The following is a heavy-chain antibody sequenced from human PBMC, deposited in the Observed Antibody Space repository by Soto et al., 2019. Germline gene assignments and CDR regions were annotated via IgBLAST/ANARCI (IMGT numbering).Heavy chain of an antibody. CDR1: GGSISSGGYY. J-gene: IGHJ6*02. CDR3: AREARTLDHYYYYGMDV. CDR2: VYYSGST. V-gene: IGHV4-31*03. Sequence: QVQLQESGPGLVKPSQTLSLTCTVSGGSISSGGYYWSWIRQHPGKDLEWIGCVYYSGSTYYNPSLKSRVILSVDTSENQFSLKLSSVTAANTAVYYCAREARTLDHYYYYGMDVWGQGTSVTVSS.